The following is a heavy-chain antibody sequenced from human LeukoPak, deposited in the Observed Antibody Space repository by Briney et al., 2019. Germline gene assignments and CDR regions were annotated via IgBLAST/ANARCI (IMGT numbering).Heavy chain of an antibody. V-gene: IGHV4-31*03. CDR1: GGSISSGGYY. J-gene: IGHJ4*02. CDR3: AREVYSNYVYYFDY. D-gene: IGHD4-11*01. Sequence: PSETLSLTCTVSGGSISSGGYYWSWIRQHPGKGLEWIGYIYYSGSTYYNPSLKSRVTISVDTSKNQFSLKLSSVTAADTAVYYCAREVYSNYVYYFDYWGQGTLATVSS. CDR2: IYYSGST.